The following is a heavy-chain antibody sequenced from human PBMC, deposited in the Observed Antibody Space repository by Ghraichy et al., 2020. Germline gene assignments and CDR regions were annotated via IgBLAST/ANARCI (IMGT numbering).Heavy chain of an antibody. CDR2: ISSDGSTT. CDR3: VSAMALPGY. CDR1: GFTFSNYW. J-gene: IGHJ4*02. V-gene: IGHV3-74*01. Sequence: GGSLRLSCAASGFTFSNYWMHWVRQAPGKGLVWVSLISSDGSTTRYGDSVKGRFTISRDNAKSTLNLQMNSLRAEDTAVYYCVSAMALPGYWGQGTLVTVSS. D-gene: IGHD5-18*01.